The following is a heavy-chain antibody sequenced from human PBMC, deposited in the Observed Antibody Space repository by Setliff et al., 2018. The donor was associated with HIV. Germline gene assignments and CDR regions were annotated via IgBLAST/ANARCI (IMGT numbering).Heavy chain of an antibody. CDR2: ISGGGGTT. CDR1: GFTFSTYA. D-gene: IGHD3-10*01. Sequence: GESLRLSCAASGFTFSTYAMTWVRQGPGKGLEWVSGISGGGGTTYYAAAVKGRFTIPRDNSKNTLYLQMNSLRAEDTAVYYCAKRTSVGSLVWGQGTLVTVSS. J-gene: IGHJ4*01. CDR3: AKRTSVGSLV. V-gene: IGHV3-23*01.